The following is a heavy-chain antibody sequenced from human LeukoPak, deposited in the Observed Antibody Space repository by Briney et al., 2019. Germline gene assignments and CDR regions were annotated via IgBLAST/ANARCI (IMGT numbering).Heavy chain of an antibody. CDR1: GFTFSSYG. J-gene: IGHJ6*02. Sequence: PGGSLRLSCAASGFTFSSYGMHCVRQAPGKGLEWVAVIWYDGSNKYYADSVKGRFTISRDNSKNTLYLQMNSLRAEDTAVYYCARDYYDSSGQALFYGMDVWGQGTTVTVSS. CDR2: IWYDGSNK. V-gene: IGHV3-33*01. CDR3: ARDYYDSSGQALFYGMDV. D-gene: IGHD3-22*01.